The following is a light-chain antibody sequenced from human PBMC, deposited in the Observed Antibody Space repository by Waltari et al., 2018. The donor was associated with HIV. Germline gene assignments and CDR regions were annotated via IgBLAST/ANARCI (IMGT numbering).Light chain of an antibody. CDR3: SSYTSTNSLV. V-gene: IGLV2-14*01. Sequence: QSALTQPASVSGSPGQSITISCNGTSSDIVGYSYVSWYQHHPGKAPKLMIYEVTNRLSGVSNRFSGSKSGNTASLTISGLQAEDEANYYCSSYTSTNSLVFGTGTEVTVL. CDR2: EVT. J-gene: IGLJ1*01. CDR1: SSDIVGYSY.